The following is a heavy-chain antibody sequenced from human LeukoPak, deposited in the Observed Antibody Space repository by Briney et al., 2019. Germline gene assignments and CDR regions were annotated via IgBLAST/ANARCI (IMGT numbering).Heavy chain of an antibody. J-gene: IGHJ4*02. CDR2: IRYDGSNK. CDR3: AREWTVAAHGYHFDY. CDR1: GFTFSSYG. Sequence: GGSLRLSCAASGFTFSSYGMHWVRQAPGKGLEWVAFIRYDGSNKYYADSVKGRFTVSRDNSKNTLYLQMNSLRAEDTAVYYCAREWTVAAHGYHFDYWGQGTLVTVSS. D-gene: IGHD6-19*01. V-gene: IGHV3-30*02.